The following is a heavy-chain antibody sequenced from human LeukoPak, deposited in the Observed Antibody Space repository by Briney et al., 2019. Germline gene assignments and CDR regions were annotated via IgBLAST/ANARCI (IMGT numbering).Heavy chain of an antibody. CDR3: ARDPNILTGYPNWFDP. Sequence: GGSLRLSCAASGFIFSSFWMSWVRQAPGKGLEWVANIKQDGSEKDYVGSVKGRFTISRDNAKNSLYLQMNSLRAEDTAVYYCARDPNILTGYPNWFDPWGQGTLVTVSS. CDR2: IKQDGSEK. D-gene: IGHD3-9*01. V-gene: IGHV3-7*01. CDR1: GFIFSSFW. J-gene: IGHJ5*02.